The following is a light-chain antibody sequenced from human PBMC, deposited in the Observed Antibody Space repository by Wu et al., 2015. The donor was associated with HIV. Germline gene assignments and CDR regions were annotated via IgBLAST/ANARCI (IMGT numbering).Light chain of an antibody. V-gene: IGKV3D-20*02. CDR3: QQSYSTPRT. J-gene: IGKJ2*01. Sequence: EVVLTQSPDTLSLSPGERVTLSCRASQTISSNYLAWYQQKPGQAPRLLIYAASTRATGIPDRFSGSGSGTDFTLTISSLQPEDFASYYCQQSYSTPRTFGQGTKLEIK. CDR1: QTISSNY. CDR2: AAS.